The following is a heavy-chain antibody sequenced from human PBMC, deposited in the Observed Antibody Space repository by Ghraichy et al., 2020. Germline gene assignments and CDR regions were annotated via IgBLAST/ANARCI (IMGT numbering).Heavy chain of an antibody. CDR3: ARGATSGPYNWFDP. CDR1: GYTFTSYY. J-gene: IGHJ5*02. CDR2: INPSASNV. V-gene: IGHV1-46*01. D-gene: IGHD5-12*01. Sequence: ASVKVSCKASGYTFTSYYIHWVRQAPGQGLEWMGVINPSASNVQYAQEFQGRVTMTRDTSTSTAYMELSSLRSDDTAVYYCARGATSGPYNWFDPWGQGTLVTVPS.